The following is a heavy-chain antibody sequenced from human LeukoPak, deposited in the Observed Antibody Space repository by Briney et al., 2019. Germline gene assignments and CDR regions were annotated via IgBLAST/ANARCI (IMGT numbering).Heavy chain of an antibody. CDR3: ARGGGLDV. CDR2: INHNGNVN. D-gene: IGHD3-16*01. J-gene: IGHJ6*02. Sequence: GGSLRLSCAASGFTFSSYWMNWARQAPGKGREWVASINHNGNVNYYVDSVKGRFTISRDNAKNSLYLQMSNLRAEDTAVYFCARGGGLDVWGQGATVTVSS. CDR1: GFTFSSYW. V-gene: IGHV3-7*03.